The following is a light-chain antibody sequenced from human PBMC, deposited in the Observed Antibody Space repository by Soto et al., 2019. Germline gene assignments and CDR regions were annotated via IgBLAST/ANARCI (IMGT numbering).Light chain of an antibody. V-gene: IGKV3-20*01. CDR1: QSVSHSY. CDR2: GAS. J-gene: IGKJ1*01. CDR3: QQYGSSPWT. Sequence: EIVLTQSPGTLSLSPGERATLSCRASQSVSHSYLAWYQQKPGQAPRLLIYGASSRATGIPDRFSGRGSGTDFTLTISRLEPEDFAVYYCQQYGSSPWTFGQGTQVEIK.